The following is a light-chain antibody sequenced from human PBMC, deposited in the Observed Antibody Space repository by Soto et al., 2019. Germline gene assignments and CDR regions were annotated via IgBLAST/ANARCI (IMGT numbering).Light chain of an antibody. CDR2: DVS. CDR3: CSYAGRDTLYV. J-gene: IGLJ7*01. V-gene: IGLV2-11*01. Sequence: QSALTQPRSVSGSPGPAVTISCTGTSTDVCGYNYVSWYQQHPGKVPKLMIYDVSKRPSGVPDRFSGSKSGNTASLTISGLQAEDEADYYCCSYAGRDTLYVFGSGTQLTVL. CDR1: STDVCGYNY.